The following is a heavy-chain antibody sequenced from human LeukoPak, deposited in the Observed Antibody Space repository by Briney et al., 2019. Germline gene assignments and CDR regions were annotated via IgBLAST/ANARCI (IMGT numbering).Heavy chain of an antibody. V-gene: IGHV3-23*01. J-gene: IGHJ4*02. CDR3: AKDGGYSYGYFDY. Sequence: GGSLRLSCAASGFTFSSHAMGWVRQAPGKGLEWVSAISGSGGSTYYADSVKGRFTISRDNSKNTLYLQMNSLRAEDTAVYYCAKDGGYSYGYFDYWGQGTLVTVSS. D-gene: IGHD5-18*01. CDR2: ISGSGGST. CDR1: GFTFSSHA.